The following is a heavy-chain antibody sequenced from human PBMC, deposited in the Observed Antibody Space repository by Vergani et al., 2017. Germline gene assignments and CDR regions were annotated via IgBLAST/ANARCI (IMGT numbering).Heavy chain of an antibody. J-gene: IGHJ4*02. CDR2: ISAYNGNT. D-gene: IGHD6-19*01. Sequence: QVQLVQSGAEVKKPGASVKVSCKASGFTFTSYGISWVRQAPGQGLEWMGWISAYNGNTNYTQKPQGRVTVTTDTATSTGNMELGRLRSDYTAVYYCAREQWVPSGCFDYWGQGTLVTVSS. CDR3: AREQWVPSGCFDY. V-gene: IGHV1-18*04. CDR1: GFTFTSYG.